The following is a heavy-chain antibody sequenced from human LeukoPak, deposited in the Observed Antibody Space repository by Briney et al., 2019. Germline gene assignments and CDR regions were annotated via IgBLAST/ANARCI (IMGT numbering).Heavy chain of an antibody. D-gene: IGHD3-16*01. CDR2: IYYSGST. V-gene: IGHV4-59*12. J-gene: IGHJ6*03. CDR1: GGSMSNYY. CDR3: ARETSQKGAHYMDV. Sequence: SETLSLTCTVSGGSMSNYYWSWIRRPPGKGLEWIGYIYYSGSTNYNPSLKSRVTISVDTSKNQFSLKLSSVTAADTAVYYCARETSQKGAHYMDVWGKGTTVTISS.